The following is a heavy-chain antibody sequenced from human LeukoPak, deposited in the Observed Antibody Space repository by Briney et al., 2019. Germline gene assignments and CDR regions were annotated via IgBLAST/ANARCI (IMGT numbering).Heavy chain of an antibody. J-gene: IGHJ3*02. V-gene: IGHV3-30*04. D-gene: IGHD6-13*01. CDR1: GFTFSSYA. Sequence: HPGGSLRLSCAASGFTFSSYAMHWVRQAPGKGLEWVAVISYDGSNKYYADSVKGRFTISRDNSKNTLYLQMNSLRAEDTAVYYCARGSSWLTLDAFDIWGQGTMVTVSS. CDR3: ARGSSWLTLDAFDI. CDR2: ISYDGSNK.